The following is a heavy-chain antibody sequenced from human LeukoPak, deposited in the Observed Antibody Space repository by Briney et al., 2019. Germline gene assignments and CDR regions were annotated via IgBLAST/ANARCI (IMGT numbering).Heavy chain of an antibody. J-gene: IGHJ2*01. CDR3: ARVGWSFGYTSWYFDP. CDR1: GGSFSGYY. D-gene: IGHD5-24*01. CDR2: INHSGST. V-gene: IGHV4-34*01. Sequence: SETLSLTCAVYGGSFSGYYWSWIRQPPGKGLEWIGEINHSGSTNYNPCLKSRVTISVDTSKNQFSLKLSSVTAADTAVYYCARVGWSFGYTSWYFDPWGRGTLVTVSS.